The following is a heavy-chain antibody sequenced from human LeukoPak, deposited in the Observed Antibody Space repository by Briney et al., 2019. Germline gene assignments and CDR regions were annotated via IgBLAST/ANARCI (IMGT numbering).Heavy chain of an antibody. Sequence: GGSLRLSCAVSGFTFDDYAMHWVRQVPGKGLEWVSGINWNSDSIGYADSVKGRFTTSRDNAKNSLYLQMNSLRAEDTAVYYCARSSRSILGRDFDYWGQGTLVTVSS. CDR1: GFTFDDYA. CDR3: ARSSRSILGRDFDY. V-gene: IGHV3-9*01. J-gene: IGHJ4*02. CDR2: INWNSDSI. D-gene: IGHD3-10*01.